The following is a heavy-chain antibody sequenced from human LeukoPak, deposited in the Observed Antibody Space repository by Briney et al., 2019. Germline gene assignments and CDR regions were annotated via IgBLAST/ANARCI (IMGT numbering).Heavy chain of an antibody. V-gene: IGHV4-34*01. CDR1: GGSFSGYY. J-gene: IGHJ4*02. D-gene: IGHD3-22*01. CDR2: INHSGST. CDR3: ARIRDSSVDFDY. Sequence: PSETLSLTCAVYGGSFSGYYWSWIRQPPGKGLEWIGEINHSGSTNYNPSLKSRVTISVDTSKNQFSLKLSSVTAADTAVYYCARIRDSSVDFDYWGQGSLVTVSS.